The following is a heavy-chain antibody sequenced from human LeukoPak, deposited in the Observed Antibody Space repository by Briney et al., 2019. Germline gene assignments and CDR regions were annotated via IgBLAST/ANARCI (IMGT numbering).Heavy chain of an antibody. D-gene: IGHD5-18*01. J-gene: IGHJ2*01. Sequence: SETLSLTCTVSGGSISSYYWSWIRQPPGKGLEWIGYIYYSGSTNYNPSLKSRVTISVDTSKNQFSLKLSSVTAADTAVYYCAIRHVDTAFSPRAYFDLWGRGTLVTVSS. V-gene: IGHV4-59*08. CDR2: IYYSGST. CDR3: AIRHVDTAFSPRAYFDL. CDR1: GGSISSYY.